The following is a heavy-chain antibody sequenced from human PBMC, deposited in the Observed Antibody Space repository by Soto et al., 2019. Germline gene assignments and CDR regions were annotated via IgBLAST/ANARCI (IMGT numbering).Heavy chain of an antibody. J-gene: IGHJ4*02. V-gene: IGHV5-51*01. CDR3: ARYLLGVTTPYFDY. CDR2: IYPDDSDI. CDR1: GYSFINYW. D-gene: IGHD4-17*01. Sequence: GESLKISCKGSGYSFINYWIGWVRQMPGEGLEWMGIIYPDDSDIRYSPSFQGQVTISADKSLSTAYLQWNSLKASDTAIYYCARYLLGVTTPYFDYWGQGTLVTSPQ.